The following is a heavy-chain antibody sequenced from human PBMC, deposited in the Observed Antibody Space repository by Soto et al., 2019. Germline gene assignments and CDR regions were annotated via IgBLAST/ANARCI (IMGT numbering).Heavy chain of an antibody. V-gene: IGHV1-69*13. CDR3: ARENSSGPYNWIDP. Sequence: GASVKVSCKASGGTFSSYAISWVRQAPGQGLEWMGGIIPIFGTANYAQKFQGRVTITADESTSTAYMELSSLRSEDTAVYYCARENSSGPYNWIDPRGQGTLVTVSS. CDR1: GGTFSSYA. D-gene: IGHD6-19*01. J-gene: IGHJ5*02. CDR2: IIPIFGTA.